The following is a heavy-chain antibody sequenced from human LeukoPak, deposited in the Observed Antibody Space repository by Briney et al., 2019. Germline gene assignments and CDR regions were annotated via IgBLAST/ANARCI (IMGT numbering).Heavy chain of an antibody. CDR3: ATPYSTWYLDGLDI. CDR1: GYTFTDYH. D-gene: IGHD6-13*01. V-gene: IGHV1-2*02. J-gene: IGHJ3*02. CDR2: INPNSGDT. Sequence: ASVKVSCKASGYTFTDYHLHWVRQAPGQGLEWMGWINPNSGDTNYAQRFQGRVIMTGDTSISTAYMEMSSLRSDDTAVYYCATPYSTWYLDGLDIWGQGTMVTVSS.